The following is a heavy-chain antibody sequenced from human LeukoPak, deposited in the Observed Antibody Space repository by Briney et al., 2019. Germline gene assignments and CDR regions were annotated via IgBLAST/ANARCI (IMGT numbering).Heavy chain of an antibody. D-gene: IGHD3-3*01. CDR3: TRDPEWGVWFDS. CDR1: GFTFSNYI. V-gene: IGHV3-48*01. CDR2: ISSDSRTI. Sequence: GGSLRLSCAASGFTFSNYIMNWVRQAPGMGLEWVSYISSDSRTIYYADSVKGRFTISRDNAKNSLYLQMNSLRAEDTAVYYCTRDPEWGVWFDSWGQGTLVTVSS. J-gene: IGHJ5*01.